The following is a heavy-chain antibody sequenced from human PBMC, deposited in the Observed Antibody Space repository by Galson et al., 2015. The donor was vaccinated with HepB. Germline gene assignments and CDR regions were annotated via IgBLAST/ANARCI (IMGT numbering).Heavy chain of an antibody. V-gene: IGHV3-23*01. CDR1: GFTFSSCV. D-gene: IGHD7-27*01. J-gene: IGHJ4*02. CDR3: AKGNWVDF. Sequence: LRLSCAASGFTFSSCVMTWVRQAPGKGLEWVSTIGSGGSIYYADSVKGRFTISRDNSKNTLYLQMNSLRAEDTAVYYCAKGNWVDFWGQGTLVTVSS. CDR2: IGSGGSI.